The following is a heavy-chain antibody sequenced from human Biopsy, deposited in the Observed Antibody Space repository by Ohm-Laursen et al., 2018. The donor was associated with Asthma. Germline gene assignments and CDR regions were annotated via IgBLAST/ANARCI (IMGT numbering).Heavy chain of an antibody. J-gene: IGHJ6*02. CDR1: GGSISSGGYS. D-gene: IGHD6-13*01. V-gene: IGHV4-30-2*01. CDR3: ARITNDRIAAAGRYYYYGMDV. Sequence: TLSLTCAVSGGSISSGGYSWSWIRQPPGKGLEWIGYIYHSGSTNYNPSLKSRVTISVDTSKNQFSLKLSSVTAADTAVYYCARITNDRIAAAGRYYYYGMDVWGQGTLVTVSS. CDR2: IYHSGST.